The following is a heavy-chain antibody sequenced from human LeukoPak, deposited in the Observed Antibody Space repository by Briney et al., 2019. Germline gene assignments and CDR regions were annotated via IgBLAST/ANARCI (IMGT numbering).Heavy chain of an antibody. D-gene: IGHD4-11*01. J-gene: IGHJ4*02. Sequence: GGSLRLSCAASGFTFNNYAMTWVRQAPGKGLEWVSVVSGSGDNTNYADSVKGRFTISRDNSKNTLFLQMNSLRTEDTAVYFCARWGNDHSQFDSWGQGTLVTVS. CDR1: GFTFNNYA. V-gene: IGHV3-23*01. CDR2: VSGSGDNT. CDR3: ARWGNDHSQFDS.